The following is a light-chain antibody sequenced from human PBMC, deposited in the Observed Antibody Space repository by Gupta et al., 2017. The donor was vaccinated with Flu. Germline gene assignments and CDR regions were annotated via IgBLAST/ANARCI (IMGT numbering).Light chain of an antibody. CDR2: WAS. CDR1: QSGLYSSNNKNY. J-gene: IGKJ5*01. CDR3: QRDDSTPDT. V-gene: IGKV4-1*01. Sequence: DIVMTQSPDSLPVSLGERATINCKSSQSGLYSSNNKNYLATYQQKPGQPPKLLIYWASTRESGVPDRFSGRGSVTDITLTISILQAQDLPVSYSQRDDSTPDTFGQWTRLEIK.